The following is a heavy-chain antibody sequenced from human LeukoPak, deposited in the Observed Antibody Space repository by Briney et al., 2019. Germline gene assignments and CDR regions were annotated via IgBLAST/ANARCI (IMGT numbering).Heavy chain of an antibody. CDR2: VQQYESEP. V-gene: IGHV3-7*03. D-gene: IGHD2-15*01. J-gene: IGHJ4*02. CDR3: ARVRTCGGSCHHFDF. Sequence: GGSLTLSCAAPGFTSGFTFSTSWRRWVRQAPEKGVDWVATVQQYESEPYDAGSLKSRFTISRDNPENSLYLHMNRLRAEDTAVYYCARVRTCGGSCHHFDFWGQGTLVTVFS. CDR1: GFTFSTSW.